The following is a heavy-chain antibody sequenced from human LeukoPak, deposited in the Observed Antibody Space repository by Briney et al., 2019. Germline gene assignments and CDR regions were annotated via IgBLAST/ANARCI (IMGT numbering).Heavy chain of an antibody. V-gene: IGHV1-18*01. D-gene: IGHD2-15*01. Sequence: ASVKVSCKASGYTFTSYGISWVRQAPRQGLEWMGWISAYNGNTNYAQKLQGRVTMTTDTSTSTAYMELRSLRSEDTAVYYCATAQAEGGFDYWGQGTLVTVSS. CDR3: ATAQAEGGFDY. CDR2: ISAYNGNT. CDR1: GYTFTSYG. J-gene: IGHJ4*02.